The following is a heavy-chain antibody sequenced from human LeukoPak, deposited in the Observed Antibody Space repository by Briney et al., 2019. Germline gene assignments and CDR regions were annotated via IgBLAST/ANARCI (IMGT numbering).Heavy chain of an antibody. D-gene: IGHD3-10*01. CDR2: ISYDGSNK. CDR1: GFTFSSYA. CDR3: ARAMVRGVIATYYYYGMDV. J-gene: IGHJ6*02. Sequence: PGGSLRLSCAASGFTFSSYAMHWVRQAPGKGLEWVAVISYDGSNKYYADSVKGRFTISRDNSKNTLYLQMNSLRAEDTAVYYCARAMVRGVIATYYYYGMDVWGQGTTVTVSS. V-gene: IGHV3-30-3*01.